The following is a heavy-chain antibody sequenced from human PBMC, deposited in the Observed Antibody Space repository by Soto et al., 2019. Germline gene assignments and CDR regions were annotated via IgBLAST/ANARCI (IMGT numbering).Heavy chain of an antibody. D-gene: IGHD5-12*01. CDR3: ARAISGYVT. CDR1: VITSTTYA. CDR2: INTGNGNT. J-gene: IGHJ5*02. Sequence: ASVKVSCKASVITSTTYAIHWVRQAPGQGLEWMGWINTGNGNTRYSQRFLGRVSLTTDTSASTASMDLSSLTSEDTAVYYCARAISGYVTWGQGTLVTVSS. V-gene: IGHV1-3*04.